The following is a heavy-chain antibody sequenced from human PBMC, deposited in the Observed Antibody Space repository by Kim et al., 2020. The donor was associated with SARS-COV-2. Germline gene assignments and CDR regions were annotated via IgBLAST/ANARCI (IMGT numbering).Heavy chain of an antibody. CDR1: GFTFSSYS. V-gene: IGHV3-21*01. CDR2: ISSSSSYI. J-gene: IGHJ3*02. D-gene: IGHD2-2*01. Sequence: GGSLRLSCAASGFTFSSYSMNWVRQAPGKGLEWVSSISSSSSYIYYADSVKGRFTISRDNAKNSLYLQMNSLRAEDTAVYYCARETALGYCSSTSCPRNAFDIWGQGTMVTVSS. CDR3: ARETALGYCSSTSCPRNAFDI.